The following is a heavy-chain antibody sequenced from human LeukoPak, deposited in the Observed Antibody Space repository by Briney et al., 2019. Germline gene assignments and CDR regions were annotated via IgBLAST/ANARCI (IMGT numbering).Heavy chain of an antibody. CDR1: GFTFSSYW. Sequence: GGSLRLSCAASGFTFSSYWMSWVRQAPGKGLEWVANIKQDGSEKYYVDSVKGRFTLSRDNAKNSLYLQMNSLRAEDTAVYYCARDGVGRKGYSYGYYWGQGTLVTVSS. J-gene: IGHJ4*02. V-gene: IGHV3-7*01. CDR2: IKQDGSEK. D-gene: IGHD5-18*01. CDR3: ARDGVGRKGYSYGYY.